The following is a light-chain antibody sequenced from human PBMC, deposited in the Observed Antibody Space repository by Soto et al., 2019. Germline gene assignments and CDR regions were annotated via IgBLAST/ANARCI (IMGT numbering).Light chain of an antibody. CDR1: SSDIGDSNF. V-gene: IGLV2-14*01. Sequence: QSALAQPASVSGSPGQSITISCTGTSSDIGDSNFVSWYQHNPGKAPKIMISEVSNRPSGVSNRFSGSKSGNTASLTISGLQAEDEADYYCSSYTSSSTWVFGGGTKLTVL. J-gene: IGLJ3*02. CDR2: EVS. CDR3: SSYTSSSTWV.